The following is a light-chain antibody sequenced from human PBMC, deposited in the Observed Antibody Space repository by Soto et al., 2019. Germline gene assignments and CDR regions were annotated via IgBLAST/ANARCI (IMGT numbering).Light chain of an antibody. CDR1: QGISSF. CDR3: QQVESYPST. J-gene: IGKJ4*01. CDR2: AAS. Sequence: IPLTQTPSSLSASVGERVTITCRASQGISSFLAWYQQKPGKAPKLLIYAASSLQSGVPSRFSGSGFGTDFTLTITSLQPEDFATYYCQQVESYPSTFGGGTKVEMK. V-gene: IGKV1-9*01.